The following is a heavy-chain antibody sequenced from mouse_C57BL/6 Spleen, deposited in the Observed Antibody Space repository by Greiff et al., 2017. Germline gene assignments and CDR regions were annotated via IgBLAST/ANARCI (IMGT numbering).Heavy chain of an antibody. CDR1: GYAFSSYW. V-gene: IGHV1-80*01. J-gene: IGHJ3*01. Sequence: VQLQQSGAELVKPGASVKISCKASGYAFSSYWMNWVKQRPGKGLEWIGQIYPGDGDTNYNGKFKGKATLTADKSSSTAYMQLSSLTSEDSAVYFCARRDYGSSPGFAYWGQGTLVTVSA. D-gene: IGHD1-1*01. CDR3: ARRDYGSSPGFAY. CDR2: IYPGDGDT.